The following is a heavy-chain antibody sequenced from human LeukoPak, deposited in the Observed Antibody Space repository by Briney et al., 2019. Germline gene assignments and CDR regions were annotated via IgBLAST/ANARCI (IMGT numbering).Heavy chain of an antibody. Sequence: AGGSLRLSCAASGFTFDDYAMSWVRHAPGKGLEWVSRINWNGLSTSYADSVKDRFTSSRDNAKNSLYLQMLNLKAEDTALYFCAREGVSHDAFDIWGQGTMIAVSS. CDR2: INWNGLST. V-gene: IGHV3-20*04. D-gene: IGHD2-8*01. CDR3: AREGVSHDAFDI. CDR1: GFTFDDYA. J-gene: IGHJ3*02.